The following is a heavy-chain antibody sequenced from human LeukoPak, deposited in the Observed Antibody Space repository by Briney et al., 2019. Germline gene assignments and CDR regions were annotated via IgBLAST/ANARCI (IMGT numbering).Heavy chain of an antibody. CDR3: AREFGLITSR. Sequence: PGGSLRLSWAASGITFSSYAMSWVRQAPGKGLEWVSSISDNGGSTYSADSVKGRFTISRDNSKNTLYLQMNRLRAEDTAVYYGAREFGLITSRWGQGTLVTVSS. D-gene: IGHD3/OR15-3a*01. CDR1: GITFSSYA. V-gene: IGHV3-23*01. J-gene: IGHJ1*01. CDR2: ISDNGGST.